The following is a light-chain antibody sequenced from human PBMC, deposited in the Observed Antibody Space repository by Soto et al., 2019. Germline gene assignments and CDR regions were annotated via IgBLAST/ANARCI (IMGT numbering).Light chain of an antibody. J-gene: IGKJ4*01. Sequence: DIQLTQSPSFLSASLXGRVSIACVASQGINSNLAXXQQXXGXAPKXXXYDXSTLQSGGPSRCSGSASGTEFTLTISSLHPEDFATYYCQQVRGYPRNFGGGTKVDIK. CDR1: QGINSN. V-gene: IGKV1-9*01. CDR3: QQVRGYPRN. CDR2: DXS.